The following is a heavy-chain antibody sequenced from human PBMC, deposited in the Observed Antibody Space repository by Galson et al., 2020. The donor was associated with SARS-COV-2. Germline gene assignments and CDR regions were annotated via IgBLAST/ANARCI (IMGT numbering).Heavy chain of an antibody. CDR3: ARATSGGGNFDY. CDR1: GYTFTNYF. CDR2: INPSPGST. V-gene: IGHV1-46*01. Sequence: ASVTVSCKTSGYTFTNYFLPWARQAPGQGLQWMGIINPSPGSTSYAQMFHGRVTMTRDTSTSTVYMELNSLRSEDTAVYYCARATSGGGNFDYWGQGTLVTVSS. J-gene: IGHJ4*02.